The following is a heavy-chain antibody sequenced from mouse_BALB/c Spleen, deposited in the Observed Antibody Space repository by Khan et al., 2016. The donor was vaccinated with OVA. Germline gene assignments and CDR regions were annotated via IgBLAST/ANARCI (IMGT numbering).Heavy chain of an antibody. Sequence: EVELVESGGDLVKPGGSLKLSCAASGFTFSTYGMSWVRQTPDKRLEWVATISSGGSYTYYPDSVKGRFTISRDNAKNPLYLQMSSLKSEDTAMXHWSIQPGYYGSNSYLDYWGQGTTLTASS. V-gene: IGHV5-6*01. D-gene: IGHD1-1*01. CDR3: SIQPGYYGSNSYLDY. CDR2: ISSGGSYT. CDR1: GFTFSTYG. J-gene: IGHJ2*01.